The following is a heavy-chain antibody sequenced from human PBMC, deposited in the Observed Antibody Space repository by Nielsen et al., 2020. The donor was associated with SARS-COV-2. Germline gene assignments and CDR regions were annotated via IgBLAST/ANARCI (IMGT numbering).Heavy chain of an antibody. CDR2: IIPIFGTA. CDR3: ASWVSGYYGSGSSSYAFDI. J-gene: IGHJ3*02. CDR1: GGTFSSYA. D-gene: IGHD3-10*01. Sequence: SVKVSCKASGGTFSSYAISWVRQAPGQGLEWMGGIIPIFGTANYAQKFQGRVTITADESTSTAYMELSSLRSEDTAVYYCASWVSGYYGSGSSSYAFDIWGQGTMVTVSS. V-gene: IGHV1-69*13.